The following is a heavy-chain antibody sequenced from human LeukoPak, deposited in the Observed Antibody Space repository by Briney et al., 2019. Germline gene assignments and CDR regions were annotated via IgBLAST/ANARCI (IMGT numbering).Heavy chain of an antibody. D-gene: IGHD3-22*01. V-gene: IGHV3-9*01. Sequence: GGSLRLSCAASGFTFDDYAMHWVRQAPGKGLEWVSGISWNSGSIGYADSVKGRFTISRDNAKNSLYLQMNSLRAEDTALYYCAEDSLAVITHWFDPWGQGTLVTVSS. J-gene: IGHJ5*02. CDR3: AEDSLAVITHWFDP. CDR1: GFTFDDYA. CDR2: ISWNSGSI.